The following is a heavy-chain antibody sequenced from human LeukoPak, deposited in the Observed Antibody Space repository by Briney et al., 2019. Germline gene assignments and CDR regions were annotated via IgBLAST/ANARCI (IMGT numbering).Heavy chain of an antibody. CDR2: IYYSGST. J-gene: IGHJ3*02. Sequence: PSETLSLTCTVSGGSISSYYWSWLRQPPGKGLEGIGYIYYSGSTNYNPSLTSRVTISVDTSKNQFSLKLSSVTAADTAVYYCARGRIVEIGDAFDIWGQGTMVTVSS. D-gene: IGHD1-26*01. CDR3: ARGRIVEIGDAFDI. CDR1: GGSISSYY. V-gene: IGHV4-59*01.